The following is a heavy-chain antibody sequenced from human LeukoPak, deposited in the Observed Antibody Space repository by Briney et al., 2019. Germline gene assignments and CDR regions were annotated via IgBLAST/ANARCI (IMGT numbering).Heavy chain of an antibody. CDR3: ARGRFRYSSGCLFDY. CDR1: GFTFSRYS. V-gene: IGHV3-21*01. Sequence: PGGSLRLSCAASGFTFSRYSMNWVRQAPGKWLEWVSSISSSSSYIYYADSVKGRFTISRDNAKNSLYLQMNSLRAEDTAVYYCARGRFRYSSGCLFDYWGQGTLVTVSS. D-gene: IGHD6-19*01. J-gene: IGHJ4*02. CDR2: ISSSSSYI.